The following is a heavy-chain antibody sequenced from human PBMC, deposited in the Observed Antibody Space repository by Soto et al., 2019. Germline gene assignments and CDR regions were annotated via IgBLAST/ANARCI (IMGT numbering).Heavy chain of an antibody. V-gene: IGHV3-23*01. Sequence: GGSLRLSCAASGFTFSSYAMSWVRQAPGKGLEWVSAISGSGGSTYYADSVKGRFTISRDNSKNTLYLQMNSLRAEDTAVYYCAKGPPDHYDSSGPSDYWGQGTLVTVSS. CDR2: ISGSGGST. CDR3: AKGPPDHYDSSGPSDY. J-gene: IGHJ4*02. CDR1: GFTFSSYA. D-gene: IGHD3-22*01.